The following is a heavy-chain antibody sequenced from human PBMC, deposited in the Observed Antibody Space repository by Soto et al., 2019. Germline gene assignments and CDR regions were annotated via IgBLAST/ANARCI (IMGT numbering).Heavy chain of an antibody. V-gene: IGHV1-3*01. CDR2: INAANGAT. J-gene: IGHJ4*02. CDR1: GYTFTAYT. CDR3: ARVSFEPSLFADY. D-gene: IGHD3-9*01. Sequence: ASVKVSCKASGYTFTAYTIHWVRQAPGQSLEWMGWINAANGATKYSEKFQGRVTITRDTSARTAYMDLSSLSSKDTAVYFCARVSFEPSLFADYWGQGTLVTVSS.